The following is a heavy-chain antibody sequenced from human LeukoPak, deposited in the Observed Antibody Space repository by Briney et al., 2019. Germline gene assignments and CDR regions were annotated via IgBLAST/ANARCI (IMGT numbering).Heavy chain of an antibody. CDR2: ISGSGGST. D-gene: IGHD1-1*01. Sequence: PGGSLRLSCAASGFTFSSYAMSWVRQAPGKGLEWVSDISGSGGSTYYADSVKGRFTISRDNSKNTLYLQMNSLRAEDTAVYYCARAPDETGTTDYWGQRTLATVSS. CDR3: ARAPDETGTTDY. CDR1: GFTFSSYA. V-gene: IGHV3-23*01. J-gene: IGHJ4*02.